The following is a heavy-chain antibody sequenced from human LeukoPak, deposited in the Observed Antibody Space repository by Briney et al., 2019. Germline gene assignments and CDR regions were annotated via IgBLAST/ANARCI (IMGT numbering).Heavy chain of an antibody. J-gene: IGHJ4*02. CDR1: GGSFSGYY. CDR3: ARRYCSSTSCYGDFDY. Sequence: KPSETLSLTCAVYGGSFSGYYWSWIRQPPGKGLEWIGEINHSGSTNYNPSLKSRVTISVDTSKNQFSLKLSSVTAADTAVYYCARRYCSSTSCYGDFDYWGQGTLVTVSS. V-gene: IGHV4-34*01. CDR2: INHSGST. D-gene: IGHD2-2*01.